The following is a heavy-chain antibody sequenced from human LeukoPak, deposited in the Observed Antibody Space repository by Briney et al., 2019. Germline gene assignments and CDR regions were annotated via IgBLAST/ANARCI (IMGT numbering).Heavy chain of an antibody. CDR3: ARGGYYSGSYLPAFDI. Sequence: GGSLRLSCAASGFTVGSTYMTWLRQAPGKGLEWVSVIYSGGTTYHADSVKGRFTISRDTSRNTLYLQMNSLRAEDTAVYFCARGGYYSGSYLPAFDIWGQGTVVTVSS. D-gene: IGHD1-26*01. V-gene: IGHV3-53*01. J-gene: IGHJ3*02. CDR1: GFTVGSTY. CDR2: IYSGGTT.